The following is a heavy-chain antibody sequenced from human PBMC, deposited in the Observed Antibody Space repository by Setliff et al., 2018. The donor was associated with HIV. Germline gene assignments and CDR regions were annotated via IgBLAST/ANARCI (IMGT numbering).Heavy chain of an antibody. Sequence: PGGSLRLSCEGSGFTFSDYAMHWVRQAPGKGLEWVSGIHWNGGVMGYVDSTRGRFTISRDNSKNTLYLQMNSLRADDTAVYYCGKAWGGSSGGVDYWGQGTLVTVSS. CDR3: GKAWGGSSGGVDY. D-gene: IGHD1-26*01. J-gene: IGHJ4*02. CDR2: IHWNGGVM. CDR1: GFTFSDYA. V-gene: IGHV3-9*01.